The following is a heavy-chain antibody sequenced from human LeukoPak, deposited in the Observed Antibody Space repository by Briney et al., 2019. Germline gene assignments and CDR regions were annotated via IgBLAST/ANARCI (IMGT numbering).Heavy chain of an antibody. CDR1: GFTFSSYA. Sequence: GGSLRLSCAASGFTFSSYAMSWVRQAPGKGLEWVSVSVIGGSGGTSGDSTYYADSVKGRFTISRDDSNNTLYLQMNNLRVKDTAVYYCAKHRSGIAASGSNYWGQGTLVSVSS. CDR2: IGGSGGTSGDST. V-gene: IGHV3-23*01. J-gene: IGHJ4*02. CDR3: AKHRSGIAASGSNY. D-gene: IGHD6-13*01.